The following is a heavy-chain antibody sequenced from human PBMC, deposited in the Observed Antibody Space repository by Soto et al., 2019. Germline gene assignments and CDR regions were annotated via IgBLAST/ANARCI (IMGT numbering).Heavy chain of an antibody. J-gene: IGHJ6*02. Sequence: QVQLQESGPGLVKPSETLSLTCTVSGGSISSYYWSWIRQPPGKGLEWIGYIYYSGSTNYNPSLXSRVTISVDTPXXXFXXKLSSVTAADTAVYSCARHVPYCSDTSHCAYGMDVWGQGTTVTVSS. CDR3: ARHVPYCSDTSHCAYGMDV. D-gene: IGHD2-2*01. CDR2: IYYSGST. V-gene: IGHV4-59*08. CDR1: GGSISSYY.